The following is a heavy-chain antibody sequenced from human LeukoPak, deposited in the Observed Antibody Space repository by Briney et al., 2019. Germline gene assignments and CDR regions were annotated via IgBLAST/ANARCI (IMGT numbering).Heavy chain of an antibody. CDR3: ARAPYYDFWSGYSKYYFDY. CDR1: GYTFTSYG. J-gene: IGHJ4*02. V-gene: IGHV1-18*01. Sequence: ASVKVSCKASGYTFTSYGISWVRQAPGQGLERMGWISAYNGNTNYAQKLQGRVTMTTDTSTSTAYMELRSLRSDDTAVYYCARAPYYDFWSGYSKYYFDYWGPGTLVTVSS. D-gene: IGHD3-3*01. CDR2: ISAYNGNT.